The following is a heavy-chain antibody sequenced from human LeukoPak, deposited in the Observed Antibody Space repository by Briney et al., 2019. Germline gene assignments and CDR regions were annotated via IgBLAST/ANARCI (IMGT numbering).Heavy chain of an antibody. CDR2: INQDGREQ. J-gene: IGHJ4*02. Sequence: PGGSLRLSCVAPGFTFSDYWMTWVRQAPGQGLEWVAKINQDGREQHFVDSLKGRFTISRDNAKNSLYLQMDSLRGEDTAVYYCAGGALDYWGQGTLVTVSS. V-gene: IGHV3-7*04. CDR3: AGGALDY. CDR1: GFTFSDYW.